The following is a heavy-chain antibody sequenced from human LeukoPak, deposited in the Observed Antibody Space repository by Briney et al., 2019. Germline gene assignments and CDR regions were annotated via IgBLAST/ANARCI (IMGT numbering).Heavy chain of an antibody. CDR3: ARAPGDILTGYWFDP. V-gene: IGHV4-59*01. CDR1: GSSINNYY. Sequence: SETLSLTCTVSGSSINNYYWSWIRQPPGKGLEWIGYIYYTGSTNYTPSFKSRVTISVDTSKNQFSLKVNSVTAADTAVYYCARAPGDILTGYWFDPCGQGALVTVSS. CDR2: IYYTGST. J-gene: IGHJ5*02. D-gene: IGHD3-9*01.